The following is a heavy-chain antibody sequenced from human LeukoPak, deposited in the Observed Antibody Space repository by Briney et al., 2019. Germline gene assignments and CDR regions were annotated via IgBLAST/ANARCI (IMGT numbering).Heavy chain of an antibody. CDR1: GFTFSSYG. CDR2: ISGSGGST. J-gene: IGHJ4*02. D-gene: IGHD6-19*01. Sequence: GGSLRLSCAASGFTFSSYGMHWVRQAPGKGLEWVSAISGSGGSTYYADSVKGRFTISRDNSKNTLYLQMNSLRAEDTAVYFCAKDKAVAGTAFDYWGQGTLVTVSS. CDR3: AKDKAVAGTAFDY. V-gene: IGHV3-23*01.